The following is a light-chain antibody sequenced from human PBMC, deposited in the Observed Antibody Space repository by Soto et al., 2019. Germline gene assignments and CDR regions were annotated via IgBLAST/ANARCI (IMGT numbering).Light chain of an antibody. J-gene: IGLJ1*01. CDR1: SSDLGAYYF. V-gene: IGLV2-14*01. Sequence: QSALTQPVSVSGSPGQSITISYTGSSSDLGAYYFLSWYQHRPGKAPKLILYEVTTRPSGISSRFSGSKSGNTASLTISGLQADDEAYYYGSSYTSTNTPYVFGTGTKVTVL. CDR3: SSYTSTNTPYV. CDR2: EVT.